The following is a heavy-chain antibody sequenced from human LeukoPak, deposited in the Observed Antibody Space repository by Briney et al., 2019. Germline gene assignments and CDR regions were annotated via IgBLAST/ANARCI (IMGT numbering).Heavy chain of an antibody. Sequence: ASVKVSCKASGYTFTSYGISWVRQAPGQGLEWMGWINTNTGNPTYAQGFTGRFVFSLDTSVSTAYLQISSLKAEDTAVYYCARVVRFPSDAFDIWGQGTMVTVSS. CDR3: ARVVRFPSDAFDI. J-gene: IGHJ3*02. CDR1: GYTFTSYG. V-gene: IGHV7-4-1*02. CDR2: INTNTGNP.